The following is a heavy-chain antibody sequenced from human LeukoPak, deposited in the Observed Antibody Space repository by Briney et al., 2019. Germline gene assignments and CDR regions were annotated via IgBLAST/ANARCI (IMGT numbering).Heavy chain of an antibody. V-gene: IGHV1-8*01. CDR1: GYTFSSYD. CDR3: ARAIRNQLLSDY. J-gene: IGHJ4*02. D-gene: IGHD2-2*01. CDR2: MNPNSGNT. Sequence: APVKVSCNTSGYTFSSYDVIWVRLAPGQGLEWMGWMNPNSGNTGYAQKFQGRVTMTGDTSISTAYMELSSLISDDTAVYYCARAIRNQLLSDYWGQGTLVTVSS.